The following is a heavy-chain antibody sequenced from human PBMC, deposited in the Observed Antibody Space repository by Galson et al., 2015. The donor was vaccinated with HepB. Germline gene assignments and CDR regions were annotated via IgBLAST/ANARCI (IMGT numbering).Heavy chain of an antibody. Sequence: PALVKPTQTLTLTCTFSGFSLSTSGVGVGWIRQPPGKALEWLALIYWDDDKRYSPSLKSRLTITKDTSKNQVVLTMTNMDPVDTATYYCAHISYIAVAGTSGWFDPWGQGTLVTVSS. CDR2: IYWDDDK. J-gene: IGHJ5*02. D-gene: IGHD6-19*01. CDR3: AHISYIAVAGTSGWFDP. V-gene: IGHV2-5*02. CDR1: GFSLSTSGVG.